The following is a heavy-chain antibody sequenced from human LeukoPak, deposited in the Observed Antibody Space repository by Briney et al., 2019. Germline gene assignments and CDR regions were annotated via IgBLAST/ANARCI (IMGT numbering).Heavy chain of an antibody. Sequence: ASVKVSCKASGFTFTSYYMHWVRQAPGQGLEWMGMINPSGGSTRYAQEFQGRLTMTRDTSTSTVYMELSSPRSEDTALYYCARSWWGTDWLLYKNWFDPWGQGTLVTVSS. J-gene: IGHJ5*02. D-gene: IGHD3/OR15-3a*01. CDR2: INPSGGST. CDR3: ARSWWGTDWLLYKNWFDP. V-gene: IGHV1-46*01. CDR1: GFTFTSYY.